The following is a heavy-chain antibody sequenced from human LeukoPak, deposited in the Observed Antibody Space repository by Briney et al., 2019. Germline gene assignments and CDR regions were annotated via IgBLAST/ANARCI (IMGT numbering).Heavy chain of an antibody. CDR2: MNPNTGRT. CDR1: RYTFTSYD. V-gene: IGHV1-8*01. J-gene: IGHJ4*02. D-gene: IGHD3-22*01. CDR3: ARLSQTPDYYSNGGYYYLGY. Sequence: VASVKVSCKASRYTFTSYDINWVREAAGQRLEWMGWMNPNTGRTGFARKFQGRLTMTRDASISTAYMELSSLRSDDTAVYYCARLSQTPDYYSNGGYYYLGYWGQGTPVTVSS.